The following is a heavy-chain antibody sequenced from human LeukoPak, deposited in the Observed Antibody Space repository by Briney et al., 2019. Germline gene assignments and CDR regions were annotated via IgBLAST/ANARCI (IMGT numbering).Heavy chain of an antibody. CDR3: AVGYSSGWYDY. V-gene: IGHV4-59*08. J-gene: IGHJ4*02. CDR2: IYYSGST. CDR1: GGSISSYY. Sequence: SETLSLTCTVSGGSISSYYWSWIRQPPGKGLEWIGYIYYSGSTNYSPSLKSRVTISVDTSKNQFSLKLSSVTAADTAVYYCAVGYSSGWYDYWGQGTLVTVSS. D-gene: IGHD6-19*01.